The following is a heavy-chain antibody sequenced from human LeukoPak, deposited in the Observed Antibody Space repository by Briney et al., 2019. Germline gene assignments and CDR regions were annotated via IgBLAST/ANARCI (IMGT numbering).Heavy chain of an antibody. CDR2: IYYGGST. CDR3: ARDIAAAGPDY. V-gene: IGHV4-39*01. D-gene: IGHD6-13*01. Sequence: PSETLSLTCTVSGGSINSNNNYWGWIRQPPGKGLEWVGSIYYGGSTYYNPSLKSRVTISVDTSKNQVSLKLSSVTAADTAVYYCARDIAAAGPDYWGQGTLVTVSS. J-gene: IGHJ4*02. CDR1: GGSINSNNNY.